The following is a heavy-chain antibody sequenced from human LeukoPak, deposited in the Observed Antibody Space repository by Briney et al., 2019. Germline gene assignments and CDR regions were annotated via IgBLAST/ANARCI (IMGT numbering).Heavy chain of an antibody. V-gene: IGHV3-23*01. CDR2: ISTSGESA. CDR1: GFTFSSYA. CDR3: AEDRGSGYHYFDY. J-gene: IGHJ4*02. D-gene: IGHD3-22*01. Sequence: PGGSLRLSCPVSGFTFSSYAMSWVRQAPGRGLEWASVISTSGESAYYADSVKGRFTISRDNSKNTLYLQKNSLRAEDTAVYYCAEDRGSGYHYFDYWGQGTLVTVSS.